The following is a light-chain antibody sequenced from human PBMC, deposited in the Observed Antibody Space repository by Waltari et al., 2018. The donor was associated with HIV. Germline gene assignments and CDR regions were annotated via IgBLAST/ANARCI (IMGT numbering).Light chain of an antibody. CDR1: SSDVGGYNF. V-gene: IGLV2-8*01. J-gene: IGLJ2*01. Sequence: QSALTQPPSASGSPGQSVTISCTGTSSDVGGYNFVSWYQQHPGKAPKLMIFEVTKRPSGLPARFSGSKTGNTASLTVSGLQADDEGDYYCSSYAGGNNLVFGGGTKLTVL. CDR3: SSYAGGNNLV. CDR2: EVT.